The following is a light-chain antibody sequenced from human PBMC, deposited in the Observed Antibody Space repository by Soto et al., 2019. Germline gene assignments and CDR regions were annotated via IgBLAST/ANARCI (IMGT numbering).Light chain of an antibody. J-gene: IGKJ4*01. CDR1: QSVGNF. Sequence: EIVLAQSPATLSLSPGERATLSCRASQSVGNFLAWYQHRPGQAPRLLILNASTRATGIPPRFSGSGSGTDFTLTISRLAPEDFAVYYCRQRRNWPLTFGGGTKVEIK. CDR2: NAS. V-gene: IGKV3-11*01. CDR3: RQRRNWPLT.